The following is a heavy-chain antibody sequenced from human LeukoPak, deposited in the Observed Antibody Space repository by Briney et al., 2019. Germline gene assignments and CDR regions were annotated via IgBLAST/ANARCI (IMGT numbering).Heavy chain of an antibody. D-gene: IGHD4-23*01. J-gene: IGHJ4*02. V-gene: IGHV3-30*03. Sequence: GGSLRLSCAASGFSFSTYWMSWVRQAPGNGLEWVAVISHDGSHKSYADSVRGRFTISRDNSKNTLSLQMNTLRPEDTALFYCARDPNRLADYGGDYFDHWGQGTLVTVSS. CDR2: ISHDGSHK. CDR1: GFSFSTYW. CDR3: ARDPNRLADYGGDYFDH.